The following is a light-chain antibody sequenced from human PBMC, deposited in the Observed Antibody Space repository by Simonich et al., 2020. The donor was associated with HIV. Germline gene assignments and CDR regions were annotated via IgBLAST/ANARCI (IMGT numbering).Light chain of an antibody. CDR1: QSLTNY. CDR3: QQANSFPYT. V-gene: IGKV1-39*01. Sequence: DIQMTQSPSSLSASVGDRVTITCRARQSLTNYLNWYQQKPGKAPKLLIYAASSVQSGVSARFSGSGSGTDFTLTISSLQPEDFATYYCQQANSFPYTFGQGTKLEIK. J-gene: IGKJ2*01. CDR2: AAS.